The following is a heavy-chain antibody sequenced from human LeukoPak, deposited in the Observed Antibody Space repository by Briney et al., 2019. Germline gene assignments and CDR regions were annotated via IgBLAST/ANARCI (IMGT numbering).Heavy chain of an antibody. CDR1: GGSISSGGYY. CDR2: IYYSGST. CDR3: ARVSQSLDTGTTAWDWFDP. Sequence: PSETLSLTCTVSGGSISSGGYYWSWIRQHPGKGLEWIGYIYYSGSTYYNPSLKSRVTISVDTSKNQFSLKLSSVTAADTAVYYCARVSQSLDTGTTAWDWFDPWGQGTLVTVSS. V-gene: IGHV4-31*03. J-gene: IGHJ5*02. D-gene: IGHD1-7*01.